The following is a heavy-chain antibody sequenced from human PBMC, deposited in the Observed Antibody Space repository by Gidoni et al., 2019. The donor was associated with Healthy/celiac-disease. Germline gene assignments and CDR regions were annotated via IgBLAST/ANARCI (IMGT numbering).Heavy chain of an antibody. V-gene: IGHV3-9*01. CDR3: AKDLCSGSYCAFDI. CDR1: GFTFDDYA. J-gene: IGHJ3*02. D-gene: IGHD1-26*01. CDR2: ISWNSGSI. Sequence: EVQLVESGGGLVQPGRSLRLSCAASGFTFDDYAMHWFRQAPGKGLEWVSGISWNSGSIGYADSVNVRFTISRDNAKNSLYLQMNSLRAEDTALYYCAKDLCSGSYCAFDIWGQGTMVTVSS.